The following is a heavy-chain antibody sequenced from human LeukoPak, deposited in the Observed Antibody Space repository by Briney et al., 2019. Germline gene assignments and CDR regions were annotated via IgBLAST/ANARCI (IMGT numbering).Heavy chain of an antibody. J-gene: IGHJ4*02. CDR2: IWYDGSNK. V-gene: IGHV3-33*08. CDR1: GFTFSSYG. Sequence: GGPLRLSCAASGFTFSSYGMHWVRQAPGKGLEWVAVIWYDGSNKYYADSVKGRFTISRDNSKNSLYLQMNSLRAEDTAVYYCARGTYGSGSYLWGQGTLVTVSS. D-gene: IGHD3-10*01. CDR3: ARGTYGSGSYL.